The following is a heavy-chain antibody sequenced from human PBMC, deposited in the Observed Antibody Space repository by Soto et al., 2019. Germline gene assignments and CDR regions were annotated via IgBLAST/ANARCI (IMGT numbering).Heavy chain of an antibody. CDR3: AGRLPHYGLGSESGNWVAP. D-gene: IGHD3-10*01. CDR2: IYWYDNK. V-gene: IGHV2-5*01. J-gene: IGHJ5*02. CDR1: GFSLSTTGVG. Sequence: QITLKESGPTLVRPTQTLTLTCTFSGFSLSTTGVGVGWIRQPPGKALEWLALIYWYDNKLYSQSLKSRITIAKDTSKTEVILTMTKLDAVATDRYYSAGRLPHYGLGSESGNWVAPWGQGTLVPVSS.